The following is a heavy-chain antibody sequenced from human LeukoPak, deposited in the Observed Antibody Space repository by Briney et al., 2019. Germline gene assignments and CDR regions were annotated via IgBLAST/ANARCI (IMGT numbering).Heavy chain of an antibody. Sequence: GGSLRLSCAASGFTFSDYYMSWIRQAPGKGLEWVSYISRSGNTIYYADSVKGRFTISRDNAKNLLYLQMNSLRAEDTALYYCAKETRGVINYYYYYMDVWGKGTTVTISS. V-gene: IGHV3-11*01. CDR1: GFTFSDYY. CDR3: AKETRGVINYYYYYMDV. J-gene: IGHJ6*03. D-gene: IGHD3-10*01. CDR2: ISRSGNTI.